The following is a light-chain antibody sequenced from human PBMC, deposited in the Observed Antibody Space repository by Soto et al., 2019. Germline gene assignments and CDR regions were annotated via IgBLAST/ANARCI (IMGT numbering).Light chain of an antibody. CDR1: QSVTTR. CDR2: DAS. CDR3: QPRTARPPWT. J-gene: IGKJ1*01. Sequence: SVLTQSPPTLSLSPGERVTLSCRASQSVTTRLAWYQHKPGQAPRLLIFDASQRATGIPARFRGSGSGTDFTLSISSLEPEDFAVYYCQPRTARPPWTFGQGTKVDIK. V-gene: IGKV3-11*01.